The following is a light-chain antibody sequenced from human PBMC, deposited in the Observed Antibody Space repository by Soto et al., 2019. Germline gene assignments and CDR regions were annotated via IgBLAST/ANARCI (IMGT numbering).Light chain of an antibody. CDR2: EGS. CDR1: SSDVGSYNL. Sequence: QSALTQPASVSGSPGQSITISCTGTSSDVGSYNLVSWYQQHPGKAPKLMIYEGSKRPSGVSNRFSGSESGNTASLTISGLQAEDEADYYCCSYAGSSPSYVFGTGTKVT. CDR3: CSYAGSSPSYV. J-gene: IGLJ1*01. V-gene: IGLV2-23*01.